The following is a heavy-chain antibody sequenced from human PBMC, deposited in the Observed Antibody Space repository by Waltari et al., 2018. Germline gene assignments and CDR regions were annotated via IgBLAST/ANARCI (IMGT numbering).Heavy chain of an antibody. J-gene: IGHJ4*02. CDR1: GFIFSSYW. V-gene: IGHV3-74*01. CDR2: SNTDGSIT. D-gene: IGHD6-13*01. CDR3: VMYSSSFLGDC. Sequence: EVQLVESGGGLVQPGGSLRLSCAASGFIFSSYWMHWVRQAPGKGLVSVPHSNTDGSITNYADSVKGRFTISRDNAKNTLSLQMNSLRAEDTAVYYCVMYSSSFLGDCWGQGTLVAVSS.